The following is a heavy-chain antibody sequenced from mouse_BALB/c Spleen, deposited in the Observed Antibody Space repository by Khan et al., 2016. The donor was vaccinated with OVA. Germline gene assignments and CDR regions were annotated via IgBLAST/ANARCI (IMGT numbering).Heavy chain of an antibody. CDR1: GFSLTNYG. Sequence: QVQLKELGPGLVAPSQSLSITCAISGFSLTNYGVHWVRQPPGKGLEWLVVIWSDGSTTYNSALKSRLTVTQDNSKSQVFLEMNSLQTDDTAMYFCARQPYYDYNIMDYWGQGTSVTVSS. D-gene: IGHD2-10*01. CDR2: IWSDGST. CDR3: ARQPYYDYNIMDY. J-gene: IGHJ4*01. V-gene: IGHV2-6-1*01.